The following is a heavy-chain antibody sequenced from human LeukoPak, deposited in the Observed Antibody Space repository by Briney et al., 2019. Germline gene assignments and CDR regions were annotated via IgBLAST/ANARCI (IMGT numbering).Heavy chain of an antibody. CDR2: INHSGST. CDR1: GGSFSGYY. Sequence: PSETLSLTCAVYGGSFSGYYWSWIRQPPGKGLEWIGEINHSGSTNYNPSLKSRVTISVDTSKNQFSLKLGSVTAAGTAVYYCATSRGPRLTHYFDYWGQGTLVTVSS. J-gene: IGHJ4*02. CDR3: ATSRGPRLTHYFDY. V-gene: IGHV4-34*01. D-gene: IGHD2-21*01.